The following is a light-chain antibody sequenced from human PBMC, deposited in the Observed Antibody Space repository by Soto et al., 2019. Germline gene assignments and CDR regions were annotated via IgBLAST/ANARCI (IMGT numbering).Light chain of an antibody. Sequence: QAVVTQEPSLTVSPGGTVTLTCASSAGAVTSAYYTNWLQQKPGQAPRPLIYSTSEKHSWTPARFSGSLLGGKAALTLSAAQPEDEADYYCLLYYGGAQVLFGGGTKVTVL. CDR3: LLYYGGAQVL. V-gene: IGLV7-43*01. CDR1: AGAVTSAYY. CDR2: STS. J-gene: IGLJ2*01.